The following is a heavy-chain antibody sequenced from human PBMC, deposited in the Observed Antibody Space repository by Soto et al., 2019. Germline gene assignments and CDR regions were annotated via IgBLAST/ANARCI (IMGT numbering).Heavy chain of an antibody. CDR2: IYPADSDT. J-gene: IGHJ4*02. Sequence: PGESLKISCKGSGYSFTSYWIGWVRQMPGKGLEWMGIIYPADSDTTYSPSFQGQVTISVDKSISTAYLQWSSLKASDTAVYYCARQEYGAYDYWGQGTLVTVSS. CDR1: GYSFTSYW. CDR3: ARQEYGAYDY. V-gene: IGHV5-51*01. D-gene: IGHD5-12*01.